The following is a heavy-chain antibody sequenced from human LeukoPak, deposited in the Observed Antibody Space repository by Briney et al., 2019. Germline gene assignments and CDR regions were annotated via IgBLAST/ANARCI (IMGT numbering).Heavy chain of an antibody. CDR1: GFTFGPHW. CDR3: ARDNRDYSTPYYFDY. V-gene: IGHV3-7*01. CDR2: IKEDGSEK. Sequence: GGSLRLSCAASGFTFGPHWMTWVRQAPGKGLEWVANIKEDGSEKYYVGSVKGRFTISRDNAKNSLFLQMDSLRVEDTAVYFCARDNRDYSTPYYFDYWGQGTLVTVSS. J-gene: IGHJ4*02. D-gene: IGHD4-11*01.